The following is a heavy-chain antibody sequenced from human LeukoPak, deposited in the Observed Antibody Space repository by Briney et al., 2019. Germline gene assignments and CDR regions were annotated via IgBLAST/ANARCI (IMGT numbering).Heavy chain of an antibody. CDR2: IYPGDSDT. CDR1: GYSFSTYW. Sequence: KYGESLKISCKGSGYSFSTYWIAWVRQMPGKGLEWMGIIYPGDSDTRYSPSFQGQVTISADKSISTAYLQWSSLKASDTAMYYCARPMKDIVVVPAAMLAFDIWGQGTMVTVSS. D-gene: IGHD2-2*01. J-gene: IGHJ3*02. V-gene: IGHV5-51*01. CDR3: ARPMKDIVVVPAAMLAFDI.